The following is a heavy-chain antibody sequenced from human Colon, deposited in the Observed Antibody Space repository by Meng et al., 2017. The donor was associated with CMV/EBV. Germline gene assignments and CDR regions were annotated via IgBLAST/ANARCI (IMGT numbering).Heavy chain of an antibody. CDR3: VRSPDDASGQFRDY. CDR1: GYIFTTFG. V-gene: IGHV1-18*01. Sequence: ASVKVSCKATGYIFTTFGISWVRQAPGQGPEWMGRISPYSGHTNSAPKFQGRITLTTDTSTSTAYMDLRSLRSDDTAVYYCVRSPDDASGQFRDYWGQGTLVTVSS. D-gene: IGHD3-3*01. J-gene: IGHJ4*02. CDR2: ISPYSGHT.